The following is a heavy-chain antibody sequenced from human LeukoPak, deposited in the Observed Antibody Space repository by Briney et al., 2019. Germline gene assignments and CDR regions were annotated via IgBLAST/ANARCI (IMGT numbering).Heavy chain of an antibody. Sequence: GGSLRLSCAASGFTFSSYSMNWVRQAPGKGLEWVSSISSSGSYIYYLDSVRGRFTISRDNAKNSLYLQMNSLRAEDTAVYYCARVENWFDPWGQGTLVTVSS. J-gene: IGHJ5*02. CDR3: ARVENWFDP. V-gene: IGHV3-21*01. CDR2: ISSSGSYI. CDR1: GFTFSSYS.